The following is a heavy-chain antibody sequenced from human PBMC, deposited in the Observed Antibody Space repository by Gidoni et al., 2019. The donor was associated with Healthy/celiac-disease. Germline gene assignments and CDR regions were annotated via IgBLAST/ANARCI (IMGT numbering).Heavy chain of an antibody. CDR2: IIPIFGTA. V-gene: IGHV1-69*01. Sequence: WVRQAPGQGLEWMGGIIPIFGTANYAQKFQGRVTITADESTSTAYMELSSLRSEDTAVYYCARERNSSGWYAQFDYWGQGTLVTVSS. J-gene: IGHJ4*02. D-gene: IGHD6-19*01. CDR3: ARERNSSGWYAQFDY.